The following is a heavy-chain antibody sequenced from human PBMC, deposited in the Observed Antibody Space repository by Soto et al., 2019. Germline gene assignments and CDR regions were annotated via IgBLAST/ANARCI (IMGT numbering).Heavy chain of an antibody. V-gene: IGHV1-69*13. Sequence: SVKVSCKASVGTNSSYAISWVRQAPGQGLEWMGGIIPIFGTADYAQKFQGRVTITADESTSTAYMELSSLRSEDTAVCYCAKHYDNWDYYCGMDVWGQGTTVTVSS. J-gene: IGHJ6*02. CDR3: AKHYDNWDYYCGMDV. CDR1: VGTNSSYA. D-gene: IGHD3-22*01. CDR2: IIPIFGTA.